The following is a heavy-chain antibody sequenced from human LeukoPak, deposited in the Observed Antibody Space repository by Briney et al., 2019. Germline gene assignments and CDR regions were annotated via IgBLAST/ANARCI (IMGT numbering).Heavy chain of an antibody. Sequence: ESGPTLVNPTETLTLTCTVSGFSLSNARMGVSWIRQPPGKALEWLAHIFSNDGRSYRTSLKSRLTISKDTSKSQVVLTMTNMDPVDTATYYCARIQRGVAVPAALNWFDPWGQGTLVTVSS. CDR1: GFSLSNARMG. J-gene: IGHJ5*02. CDR2: IFSNDGR. CDR3: ARIQRGVAVPAALNWFDP. V-gene: IGHV2-26*01. D-gene: IGHD2-2*01.